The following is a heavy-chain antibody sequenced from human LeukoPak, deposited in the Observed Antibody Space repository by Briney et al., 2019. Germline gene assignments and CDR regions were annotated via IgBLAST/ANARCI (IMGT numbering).Heavy chain of an antibody. CDR1: GYSISSGYY. CDR2: IYHSGST. J-gene: IGHJ4*02. V-gene: IGHV4-38-2*02. CDR3: ARVGPTFDY. Sequence: SETRSLTCTVSGYSISSGYYWGWIRQPPGKGLEWIGSIYHSGSTYYNPSLKSRVTTSVDTSKNQFSLKLGSVTAADTAVYYCARVGPTFDYWGQGTLVTVSS.